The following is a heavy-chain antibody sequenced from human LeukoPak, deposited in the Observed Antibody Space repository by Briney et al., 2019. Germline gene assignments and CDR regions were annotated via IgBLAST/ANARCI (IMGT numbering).Heavy chain of an antibody. CDR3: AKEESIAVASYNWFDP. CDR1: GFTFSSYA. Sequence: GGSLRLSCAASGFTFSSYAMSWVRQAPGKGLEWVSAISGSGGSTYYADPVKGRFTISRDNSKNTLYLQMNSLRAEDTAVYYCAKEESIAVASYNWFDPWGQGTLVTVSS. D-gene: IGHD6-19*01. J-gene: IGHJ5*02. CDR2: ISGSGGST. V-gene: IGHV3-23*01.